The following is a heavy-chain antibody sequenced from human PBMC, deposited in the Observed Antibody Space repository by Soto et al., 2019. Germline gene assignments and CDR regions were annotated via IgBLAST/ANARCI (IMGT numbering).Heavy chain of an antibody. CDR3: ARRKDSRGGWVYFDY. Sequence: SETLSLTCTVSGGTISSYYWSWIRQPPGKGLEWIGYIYYSGSTNYNPSLKSRVTISVDTSKNQFSLKLNSVTAADTAVYYCARRKDSRGGWVYFDYWGQGILVTVS. V-gene: IGHV4-59*08. CDR1: GGTISSYY. J-gene: IGHJ4*02. D-gene: IGHD6-19*01. CDR2: IYYSGST.